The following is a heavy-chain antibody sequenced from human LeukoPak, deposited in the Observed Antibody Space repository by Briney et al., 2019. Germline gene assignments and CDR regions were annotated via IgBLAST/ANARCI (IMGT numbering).Heavy chain of an antibody. V-gene: IGHV3-7*03. CDR1: GFTFSSYW. CDR2: IKQDGSEK. D-gene: IGHD6-13*01. J-gene: IGHJ4*02. CDR3: ARDRDITAVTRTRLDY. Sequence: GGSLRLSCAASGFTFSSYWMSWVRQAPGKGLEWVANIKQDGSEKYYVDSVKGRFTISRDNAKNSLYLQMNSLRAEDTAVYYCARDRDITAVTRTRLDYWGQGTLVTVSS.